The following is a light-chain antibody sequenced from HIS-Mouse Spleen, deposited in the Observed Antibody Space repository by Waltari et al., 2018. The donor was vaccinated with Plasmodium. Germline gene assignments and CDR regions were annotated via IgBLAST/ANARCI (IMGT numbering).Light chain of an antibody. CDR2: VNS. J-gene: IGLJ3*02. CDR3: QSYDSSLSGSWV. V-gene: IGLV1-40*01. CDR1: SSNNGAGYD. Sequence: QSVLTQPPSVSAAPGPRVTISCPGSSSNNGAGYDVHWYQQLPGTAPQLLIYVNSNRPSGVPDRFSDSKSGTSASLAITGLQAEDEADYYCQSYDSSLSGSWVFGGGTKLTVL.